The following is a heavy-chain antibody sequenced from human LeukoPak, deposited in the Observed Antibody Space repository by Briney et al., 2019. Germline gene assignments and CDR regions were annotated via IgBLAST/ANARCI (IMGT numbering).Heavy chain of an antibody. D-gene: IGHD2-2*01. CDR2: ISSSSSYI. V-gene: IGHV3-21*01. J-gene: IGHJ4*02. CDR1: GFTFSSYS. CDR3: ARVALKYCSITSCYAGDY. Sequence: GGSLRLSCAASGFTFSSYSMNWVRQAPGKGLEWVSSISSSSSYIYYADSVKGRFTISRDNAKNSLYLQMNSLRAEDTAVYYCARVALKYCSITSCYAGDYWGQGTLVTVSS.